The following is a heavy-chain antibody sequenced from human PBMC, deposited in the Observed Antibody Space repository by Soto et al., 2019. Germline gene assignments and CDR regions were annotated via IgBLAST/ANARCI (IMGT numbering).Heavy chain of an antibody. Sequence: SQTLSLTCAISGDSVSSHSATWNWIRQSPSRGLEWLGRTYYRSKWYYDYVISVKSRVTISPDTSKNHFSLHLKSVTPEDTAVYYCARDSEPLGSNNAFDIWGQGTLVTVSS. CDR1: GDSVSSHSAT. CDR2: TYYRSKWYY. V-gene: IGHV6-1*01. CDR3: ARDSEPLGSNNAFDI. D-gene: IGHD4-4*01. J-gene: IGHJ3*02.